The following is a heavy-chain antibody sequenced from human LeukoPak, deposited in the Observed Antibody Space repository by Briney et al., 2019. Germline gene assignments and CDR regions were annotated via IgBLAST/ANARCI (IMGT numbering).Heavy chain of an antibody. D-gene: IGHD2-21*01. CDR3: ARDKIVGPTALDY. V-gene: IGHV3-23*01. J-gene: IGHJ4*02. Sequence: GGSLRLSCAASGFTFSSHAMSWVRQAPGKGLEWVLSFSGSGGSTYYADSVKGRFTISRDNSKNTLYLQMNSLRAEDTSVYYCARDKIVGPTALDYWGRGTLVTVSS. CDR1: GFTFSSHA. CDR2: FSGSGGST.